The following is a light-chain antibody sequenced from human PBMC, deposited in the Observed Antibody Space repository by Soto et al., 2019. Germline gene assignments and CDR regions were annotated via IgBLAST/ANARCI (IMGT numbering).Light chain of an antibody. CDR1: QDIGRY. CDR3: QQLYSYSS. CDR2: AAS. Sequence: DIQLTQSPSFVSASVGERVTITCQASQDIGRYLAWYQQKPGEAPKLLISAASTLQSGVPSRFSGSGSGTEFTLTVSYLLPEDFATYYCQQLYSYSSFGQGTRLEIK. J-gene: IGKJ5*01. V-gene: IGKV1-9*01.